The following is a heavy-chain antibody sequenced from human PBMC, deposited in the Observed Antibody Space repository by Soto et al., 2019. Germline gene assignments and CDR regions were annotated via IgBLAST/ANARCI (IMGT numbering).Heavy chain of an antibody. Sequence: APVKVSCKASGYTFTSYGICWVRQTPGQGLEWMGWISAYNGNTNYAQKLQGRVTMTTDTSTSTAYMELRSLRSDDTAVYYCARDPTIFGVVQNYGMDVWGQGTTVTVSS. D-gene: IGHD3-3*01. CDR3: ARDPTIFGVVQNYGMDV. CDR2: ISAYNGNT. V-gene: IGHV1-18*01. CDR1: GYTFTSYG. J-gene: IGHJ6*02.